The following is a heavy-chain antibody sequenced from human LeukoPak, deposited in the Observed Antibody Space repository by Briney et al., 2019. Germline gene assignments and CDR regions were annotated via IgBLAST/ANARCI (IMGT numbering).Heavy chain of an antibody. D-gene: IGHD1-26*01. V-gene: IGHV3-7*01. CDR2: IKQDGTEK. Sequence: GGSLRLSCAASGFTFSDYWMSWVRRAPGKGLEWLAHIKQDGTEKNYLDSVRGRLILSRDNAKSSLYLQLNHLRVDDTVVYYCARDSRRVGATGGSDFWGQGTLVTVSS. J-gene: IGHJ4*02. CDR3: ARDSRRVGATGGSDF. CDR1: GFTFSDYW.